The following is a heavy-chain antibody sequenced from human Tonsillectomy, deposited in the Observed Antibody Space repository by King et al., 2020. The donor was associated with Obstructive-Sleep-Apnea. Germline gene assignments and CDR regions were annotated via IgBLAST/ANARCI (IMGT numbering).Heavy chain of an antibody. J-gene: IGHJ4*02. CDR3: AKDPDYGDYFDY. CDR2: IRYDGSNK. CDR1: GFTFSSYG. V-gene: IGHV3-30*02. Sequence: VQLVESGGGVVQPGGSLRLSCAASGFTFSSYGMHWVRQAPGKGLEGVAFIRYDGSNKYYADSVKGRFTISRDNSKNTLYLQMNSLRAEDTAVYYCAKDPDYGDYFDYWGQGTLVTVSS. D-gene: IGHD4-17*01.